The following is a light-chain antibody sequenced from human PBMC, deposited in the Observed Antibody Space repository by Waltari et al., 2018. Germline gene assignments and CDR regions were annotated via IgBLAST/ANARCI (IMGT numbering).Light chain of an antibody. CDR1: QGLTSY. CDR3: QQLNEYPIT. CDR2: DIS. Sequence: DIQLTQSPSFLSASVGDRVTITCPASQGLTSYFSWYQQKPGKAPKLLIYDISTLPSGVPARFSGSGSGTEFTLTISSLQPEDSATYYCQQLNEYPITFGQGTRVETK. V-gene: IGKV1-9*01. J-gene: IGKJ5*01.